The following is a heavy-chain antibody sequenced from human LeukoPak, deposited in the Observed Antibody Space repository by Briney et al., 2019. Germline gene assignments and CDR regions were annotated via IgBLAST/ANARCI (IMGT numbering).Heavy chain of an antibody. CDR1: GFTFSSYS. V-gene: IGHV3-21*01. Sequence: GGSLRLSCAASGFTFSSYSMNWVRQAPGKVLEWVSSISSSSSYIYYADSVKGRFTISRDNAKNSLYLQMNSLRAEDTAVYYCASYKGYGEFDYWGQGTLVTVSS. CDR3: ASYKGYGEFDY. D-gene: IGHD4-17*01. J-gene: IGHJ4*02. CDR2: ISSSSSYI.